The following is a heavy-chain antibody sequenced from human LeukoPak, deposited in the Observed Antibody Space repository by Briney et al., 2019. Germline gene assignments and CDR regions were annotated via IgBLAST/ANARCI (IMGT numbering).Heavy chain of an antibody. CDR2: IIPIFGTA. V-gene: IGHV1-69*05. CDR3: ATLDYYDTKNDY. CDR1: GGTFSSYA. Sequence: SSVKVSCRASGGTFSSYAISWVRQAPGQGLEWMGRIIPIFGTANYAQKFQGRVTITTDESTITAYMELSSLRSEDTAVYYCATLDYYDTKNDYWGQGTLVTVSS. D-gene: IGHD3-22*01. J-gene: IGHJ4*02.